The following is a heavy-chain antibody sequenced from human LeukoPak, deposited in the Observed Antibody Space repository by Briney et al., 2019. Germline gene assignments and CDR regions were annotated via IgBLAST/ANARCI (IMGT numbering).Heavy chain of an antibody. CDR2: INPNSGGT. D-gene: IGHD4-11*01. CDR1: GYTFTSYY. Sequence: ASVKVSCKASGYTFTSYYIHWVRQAPGQGLEWMGRINPNSGGTNYAQRFQGRVTMTRDTSISTAYMELSRLRSDDTAVYYCARAESSNWDAKYFFDYWGQGTLVTVSS. V-gene: IGHV1-2*06. CDR3: ARAESSNWDAKYFFDY. J-gene: IGHJ4*02.